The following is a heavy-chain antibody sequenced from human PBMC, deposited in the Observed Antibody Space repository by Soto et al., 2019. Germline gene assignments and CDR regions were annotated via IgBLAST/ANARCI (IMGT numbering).Heavy chain of an antibody. V-gene: IGHV3-30*18. Sequence: GGSLRLSCAASGFTFISYGMHWVRQAPGKGLEWVAVISYDGSNKYYADSVKGRFTISRDNSKNTLYLQMNSLRAEDTAVYYCAKDGAYSSSPYYYYYYMDVWGKGTTVTVSS. J-gene: IGHJ6*03. CDR1: GFTFISYG. CDR3: AKDGAYSSSPYYYYYYMDV. D-gene: IGHD6-6*01. CDR2: ISYDGSNK.